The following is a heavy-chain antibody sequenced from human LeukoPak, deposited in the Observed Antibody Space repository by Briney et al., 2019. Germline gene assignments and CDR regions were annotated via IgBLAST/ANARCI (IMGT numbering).Heavy chain of an antibody. CDR1: GFTFSSYS. D-gene: IGHD3-3*01. CDR3: ARDGGLRFKGDY. V-gene: IGHV3-21*01. CDR2: ISSSSSYI. Sequence: PGGSLRLSCAASGFTFSSYSMNWVRQAPGKGLEWVSSISSSSSYIYYADSVKGQFTISRDNAKNSLYLQMNSLRAEDTAVYYCARDGGLRFKGDYWGQGTLVTVSS. J-gene: IGHJ4*02.